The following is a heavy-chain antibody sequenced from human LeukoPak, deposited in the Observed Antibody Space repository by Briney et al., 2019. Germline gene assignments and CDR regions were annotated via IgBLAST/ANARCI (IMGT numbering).Heavy chain of an antibody. Sequence: PSETLSLTCTVSGVSISSSSYCWGWLRQPPGKGLEWIGSIYYSGSTYYNPSLKSRVTISVDTSKNQFSLKLSSVTAADTAVYYCARPYGGNSGGAFDIWGQGTMVTVSS. CDR3: ARPYGGNSGGAFDI. V-gene: IGHV4-39*01. D-gene: IGHD4-23*01. CDR1: GVSISSSSYC. CDR2: IYYSGST. J-gene: IGHJ3*02.